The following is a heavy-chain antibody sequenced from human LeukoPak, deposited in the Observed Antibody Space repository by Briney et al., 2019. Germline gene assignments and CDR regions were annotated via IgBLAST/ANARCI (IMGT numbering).Heavy chain of an antibody. CDR2: ISGSGGST. V-gene: IGHV3-23*01. J-gene: IGHJ4*02. CDR3: AKSDCGGDCHLLDY. CDR1: GYTFSSYA. D-gene: IGHD2-21*02. Sequence: GGSLRLSCAASGYTFSSYAMSWVRQAPGKGLEWVSAISGSGGSTYYADSVKGRFTISRDNSKNTLYLQMNSLRAEDTAVYYCAKSDCGGDCHLLDYWGQGTLVTVSS.